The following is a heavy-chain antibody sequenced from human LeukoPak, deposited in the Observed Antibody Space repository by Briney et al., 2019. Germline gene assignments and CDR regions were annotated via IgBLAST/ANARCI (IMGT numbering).Heavy chain of an antibody. D-gene: IGHD2-15*01. CDR2: ISAYNGNT. V-gene: IGHV1-18*04. CDR3: ARNLGYCSGGSCYSPAGYFDY. J-gene: IGHJ4*02. Sequence: ASVKVSCKASGYTFTSYGISWVRQAPGQGLEWIGWISAYNGNTNYAQKLQGRVTMTTDTSTSTAYMELRSLRSDDTAVYYCARNLGYCSGGSCYSPAGYFDYWGQGTLVTVSS. CDR1: GYTFTSYG.